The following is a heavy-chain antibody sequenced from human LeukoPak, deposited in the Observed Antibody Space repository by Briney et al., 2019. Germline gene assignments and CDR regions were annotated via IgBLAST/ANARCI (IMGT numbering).Heavy chain of an antibody. CDR2: IYPGDSDT. CDR3: ARQAYCGADCFSPYKFDY. D-gene: IGHD2-21*02. J-gene: IGHJ4*02. V-gene: IGHV5-51*01. Sequence: GESLKISFKGSGYSFTNYWIGWVRPMPGKGLEWMGIIYPGDSDTRYSPSFQGQVTISADKSISTAYLQWSSLKASDTAMYYCARQAYCGADCFSPYKFDYWGQGTLVTVSS. CDR1: GYSFTNYW.